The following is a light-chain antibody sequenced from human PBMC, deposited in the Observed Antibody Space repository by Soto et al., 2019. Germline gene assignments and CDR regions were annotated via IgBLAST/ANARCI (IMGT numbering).Light chain of an antibody. CDR1: QSISRR. CDR2: GAS. Sequence: DIQMTQSPSTLSASVGDRVTITCRASQSISRRLAWYQQKPGKAPKVLIYGASNLQSGVPPRFSGSGSGTDFTLAISSLQPEDSATYYCLQDINYPWTFGQGTKVDI. V-gene: IGKV1-5*01. J-gene: IGKJ1*01. CDR3: LQDINYPWT.